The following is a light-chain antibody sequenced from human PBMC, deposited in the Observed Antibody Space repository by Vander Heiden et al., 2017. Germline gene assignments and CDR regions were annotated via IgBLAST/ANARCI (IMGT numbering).Light chain of an antibody. CDR3: QQYDSDTWA. Sequence: DLQMTQSPSTLSASVGDRVTITCRASQSINSWLAWYQQKPGAAPSLLIYKASTLQSGGPSRCSGSGSGTEFTLTISSLQPDDFASYYCQQYDSDTWAFGQGTKVEVK. J-gene: IGKJ1*01. V-gene: IGKV1-5*03. CDR1: QSINSW. CDR2: KAS.